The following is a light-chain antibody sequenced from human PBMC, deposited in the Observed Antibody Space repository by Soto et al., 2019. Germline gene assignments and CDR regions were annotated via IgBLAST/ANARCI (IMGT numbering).Light chain of an antibody. CDR3: QHYNSYSEA. Sequence: DIHMTQSPSTLSGSVLDRITITCRASQTISSWLAWYQQKPGKAPKLLIYKASTLKSGVPSRFSGSGSGTEFTLTISSLQPDDFATYYCQHYNSYSEAFGQGTKVDIK. V-gene: IGKV1-5*03. J-gene: IGKJ1*01. CDR2: KAS. CDR1: QTISSW.